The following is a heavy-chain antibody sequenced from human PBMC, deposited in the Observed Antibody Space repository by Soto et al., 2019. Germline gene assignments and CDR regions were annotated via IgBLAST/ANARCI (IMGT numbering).Heavy chain of an antibody. D-gene: IGHD4-17*01. J-gene: IGHJ4*02. CDR3: AKDIGRDYGDYVGFDY. V-gene: IGHV3-23*01. Sequence: GGSLRLSCAASGFTFSSYAMSWVRQAPGKGLEWVSAISGSGGSTYYADSVKGRFTISRDNSKNTLYLQMNSLRAEDTAVYYCAKDIGRDYGDYVGFDYWGQGTLVTVSS. CDR1: GFTFSSYA. CDR2: ISGSGGST.